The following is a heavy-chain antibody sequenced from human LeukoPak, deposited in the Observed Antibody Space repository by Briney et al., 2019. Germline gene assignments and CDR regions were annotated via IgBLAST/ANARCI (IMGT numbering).Heavy chain of an antibody. CDR2: IRYDGGNK. D-gene: IGHD2-2*02. Sequence: PGGSLRLSCAASGFTFSSYGMHWVRQAPGKGLEWVAFIRYDGGNKYYAETVKGRFTISRDNSKNTLYLQMNSLRAEDTAVYYCAKDSLNIVVVPAAIYYYYYMDVWGKGTTVTISS. CDR1: GFTFSSYG. J-gene: IGHJ6*03. CDR3: AKDSLNIVVVPAAIYYYYYMDV. V-gene: IGHV3-30*02.